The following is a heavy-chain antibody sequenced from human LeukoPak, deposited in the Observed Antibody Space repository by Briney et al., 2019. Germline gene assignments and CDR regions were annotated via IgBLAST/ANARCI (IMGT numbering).Heavy chain of an antibody. J-gene: IGHJ4*01. CDR1: GFTFRDYW. Sequence: GGSLRLSCAGSGFTFRDYWMSWLRQAPGKGPEWVAHIKPDGSGKYYVDSVKGRFIISRDDARNSLSLQMNSLRAEDTAVYYCAGSFGDVKNFWGQGTLVTVSS. V-gene: IGHV3-7*01. CDR2: IKPDGSGK. CDR3: AGSFGDVKNF. D-gene: IGHD3-10*01.